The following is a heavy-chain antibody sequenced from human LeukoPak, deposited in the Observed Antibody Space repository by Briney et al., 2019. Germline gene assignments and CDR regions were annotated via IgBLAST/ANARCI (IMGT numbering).Heavy chain of an antibody. J-gene: IGHJ6*03. V-gene: IGHV3-72*01. CDR2: TSHRAHSYTT. CDR1: GFTFSSRDW. CDR3: ARVVWGIFYDNYYYMDV. Sequence: PGGSLRLSCVASGFTFSSRDWMTWVRQAPGKGLEWVGRTSHRAHSYTTKYAASVKGRFTASRDDSKSSLYLQMNSLKTEDTAVYYCARVVWGIFYDNYYYMDVWGKGTTVTVSS. D-gene: IGHD2/OR15-2a*01.